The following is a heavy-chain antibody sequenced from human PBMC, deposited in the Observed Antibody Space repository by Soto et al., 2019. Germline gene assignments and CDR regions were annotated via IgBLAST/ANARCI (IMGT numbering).Heavy chain of an antibody. Sequence: GSLRLSCAASGFTFSSYGMHWVRQAPGKGLEWVAVIWYDGSNKYYADSVKGRFTISRDNSKNTLDLQMNSLRAEDTAVYYCAKRATGTYFDYWGQGTLVTVSS. V-gene: IGHV3-33*06. CDR1: GFTFSSYG. J-gene: IGHJ4*02. CDR2: IWYDGSNK. CDR3: AKRATGTYFDY. D-gene: IGHD1-1*01.